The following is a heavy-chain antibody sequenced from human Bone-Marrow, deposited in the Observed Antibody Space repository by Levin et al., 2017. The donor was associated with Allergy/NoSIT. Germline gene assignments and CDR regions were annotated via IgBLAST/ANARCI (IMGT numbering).Heavy chain of an antibody. V-gene: IGHV1-69*13. CDR1: GGTFSGHA. J-gene: IGHJ5*02. D-gene: IGHD6-19*01. CDR3: TRGSGSSGWIPGGS. CDR2: VIVNFGVA. Sequence: SVKVSCTASGGTFSGHALSWVRQAPGQGLEWVGGVIVNFGVANYAQRFRDRVTITADESTSTAFMELTSLRSDDTAVYYCTRGSGSSGWIPGGSWGQGTLVTVSS.